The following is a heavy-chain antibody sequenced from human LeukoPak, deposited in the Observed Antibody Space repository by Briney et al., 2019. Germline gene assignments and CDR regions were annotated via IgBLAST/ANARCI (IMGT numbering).Heavy chain of an antibody. J-gene: IGHJ3*02. D-gene: IGHD3-22*01. CDR3: ARDNGYYSDSRDAFDI. V-gene: IGHV3-48*04. CDR1: GFTFSSYS. Sequence: GGSLRLSCAASGFTFSSYSMNWVRQAPGKGLEWVSYISSSSSTIYYADSVKGRFTISRDNAKNSLYLQMNSLRVEDTAVYFCARDNGYYSDSRDAFDIWGQGTMVTVSS. CDR2: ISSSSSTI.